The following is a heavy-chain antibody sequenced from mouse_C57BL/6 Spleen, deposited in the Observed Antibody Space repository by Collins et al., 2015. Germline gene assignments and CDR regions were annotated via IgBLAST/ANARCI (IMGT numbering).Heavy chain of an antibody. Sequence: EVKLVESGGGLVQPGGSLSLSCAASGFTFTDYYMSWVRQPPGKALEWLGFIRNKANGYTTENSASVKGRFTIPRDNSQSILYLQMNALRAEDSATYYCARYRFYYGQNFFDYWGQGTTLTVSS. J-gene: IGHJ2*01. CDR2: IRNKANGYTT. V-gene: IGHV7-3*01. CDR3: ARYRFYYGQNFFDY. CDR1: GFTFTDYY. D-gene: IGHD1-1*01.